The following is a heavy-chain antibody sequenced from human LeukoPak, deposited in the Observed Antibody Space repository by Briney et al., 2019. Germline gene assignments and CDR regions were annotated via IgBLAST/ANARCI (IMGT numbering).Heavy chain of an antibody. CDR2: INHSGST. D-gene: IGHD3-10*01. V-gene: IGHV4-34*01. Sequence: SETLSLTCAVYGGSFSGYYWSWIRQPPGKGLEWIGEINHSGSTNYNPSLKSRVTISVDTSKNQFSLKLSSVTAADTAVYYCARQGGYGSGSTDPWGQGTLVTVSS. CDR3: ARQGGYGSGSTDP. CDR1: GGSFSGYY. J-gene: IGHJ5*02.